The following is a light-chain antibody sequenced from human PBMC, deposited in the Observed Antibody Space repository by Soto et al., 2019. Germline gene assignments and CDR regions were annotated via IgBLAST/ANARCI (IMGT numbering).Light chain of an antibody. V-gene: IGKV3D-15*01. Sequence: EIVMTQSPATLSVSPGERATLSCRASQSVSSNLAWYQQKPGQAPRLLIYGASIRATGIPARFSGSGSGTEFTLTISSLQSEDFAVYYCQQYNNSPQTFGQGTKV. J-gene: IGKJ1*01. CDR1: QSVSSN. CDR2: GAS. CDR3: QQYNNSPQT.